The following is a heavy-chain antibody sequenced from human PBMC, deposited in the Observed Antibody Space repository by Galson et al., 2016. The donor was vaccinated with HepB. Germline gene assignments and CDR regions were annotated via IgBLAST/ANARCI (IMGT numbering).Heavy chain of an antibody. CDR2: ISGSGGST. D-gene: IGHD3-16*01. Sequence: SLRLSCAASGFTFSNHVMTWVRQVAGKGLEWVSSISGSGGSTFYADSVKGRFSISRDNSNNTVYLHMSGLRADDTAIYFCAKDNWDWGQGTLVTVSS. V-gene: IGHV3-23*01. CDR1: GFTFSNHV. CDR3: AKDNWD. J-gene: IGHJ4*02.